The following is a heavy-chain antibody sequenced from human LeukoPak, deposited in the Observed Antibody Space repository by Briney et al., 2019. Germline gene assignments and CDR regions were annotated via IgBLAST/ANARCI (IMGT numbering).Heavy chain of an antibody. J-gene: IGHJ4*02. CDR1: GFTFSNFG. V-gene: IGHV3-23*01. CDR3: AKANGYYDY. CDR2: ISGGGDTT. D-gene: IGHD3-22*01. Sequence: GGSLRLSCAASGFTFSNFGMSWVRQAPGRGLEWVSGISGGGDTTYYAESVKGRFAISRDNSKNTLFLQMNSLSAEDTAVYYCAKANGYYDYWGQGTLVAVSS.